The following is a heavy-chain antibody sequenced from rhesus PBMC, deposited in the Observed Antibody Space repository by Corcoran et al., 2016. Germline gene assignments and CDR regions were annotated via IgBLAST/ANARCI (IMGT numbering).Heavy chain of an antibody. CDR3: ARAGTVATGVFDY. J-gene: IGHJ4*01. Sequence: EVQLVPSGAEVKKPGASVKISCKASGSTFTDHYLNWVRPAPGKGLEWSGRVGPKNGEATNERKLQDRGPITADMSTDTADMELSILRSEDTAVYYCARAGTVATGVFDYWGQGVLVTVSS. CDR2: VGPKNGEA. V-gene: IGHV1-111*02. CDR1: GSTFTDHY. D-gene: IGHD4-29*01.